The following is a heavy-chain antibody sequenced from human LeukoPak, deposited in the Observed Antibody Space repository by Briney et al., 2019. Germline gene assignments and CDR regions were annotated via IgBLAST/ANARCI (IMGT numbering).Heavy chain of an antibody. CDR3: ARAGGHYGSFDY. Sequence: SETLSLTCAVSGGSISSGGYSWSWIRQPPGRGLEWIGYIYHSGSTYYNPSLKSRVTISVDRSKNQFSLKLSSVTAADTAVYYCARAGGHYGSFDYWGQGTLSPSPQ. V-gene: IGHV4-30-2*01. D-gene: IGHD4-17*01. J-gene: IGHJ4*02. CDR2: IYHSGST. CDR1: GGSISSGGYS.